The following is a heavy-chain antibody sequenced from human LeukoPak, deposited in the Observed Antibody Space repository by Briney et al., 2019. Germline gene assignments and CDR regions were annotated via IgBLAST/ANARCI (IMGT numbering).Heavy chain of an antibody. CDR3: ARADLGYYFDY. J-gene: IGHJ4*02. CDR1: GVSISSGDYY. D-gene: IGHD3-3*01. Sequence: SETLSLTCTVSGVSISSGDYYWSWIRQPPGKGLEWIGYIYHSGSTYYNPSLKSRVTISVDRSKNQFSLKLSSVTAADTAVYYCARADLGYYFDYWGQGTLVTVSS. CDR2: IYHSGST. V-gene: IGHV4-30-2*01.